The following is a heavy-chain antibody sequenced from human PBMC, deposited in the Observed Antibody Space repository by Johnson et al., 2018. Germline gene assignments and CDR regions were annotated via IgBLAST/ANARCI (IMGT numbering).Heavy chain of an antibody. V-gene: IGHV3-49*05. D-gene: IGHD7-27*01. CDR2: IRSKSYGATT. Sequence: VQLQESGGGLVKPGRSLRLSCAASGFTFVDYAVSWFRQAPGKGLEWVGFIRSKSYGATTEYAASVKGRFTISRDDSASTAYLEMNSPRIEDTAVYYCSRDVASSAWGGTDYWGQGTLVIVSS. CDR1: GFTFVDYA. CDR3: SRDVASSAWGGTDY. J-gene: IGHJ4*02.